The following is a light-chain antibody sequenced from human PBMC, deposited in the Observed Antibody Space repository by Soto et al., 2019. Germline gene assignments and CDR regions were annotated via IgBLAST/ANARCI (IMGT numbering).Light chain of an antibody. J-gene: IGKJ1*01. V-gene: IGKV3-11*01. CDR1: QNVAIY. CDR3: QQRSNRPQT. Sequence: EIVLTQSPATLSLSPGERATLSCRASQNVAIYLDWYQQKPGQAPRLLIYESSNRATGIAARFSGSGSGTDFTLTISSLEPEDFAVYYCQQRSNRPQTFGQGTKVDIK. CDR2: ESS.